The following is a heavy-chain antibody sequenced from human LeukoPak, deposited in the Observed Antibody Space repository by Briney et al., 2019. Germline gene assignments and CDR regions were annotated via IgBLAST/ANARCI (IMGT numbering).Heavy chain of an antibody. Sequence: SETLSLTCAVYGGSLNGYYWSWIRQSPGKGLEWIGEINHSGSTNYNPSLKSRVTISVDTSKNQFSLKLSSVTAADTAVYYCARGVWLARDYWGQGTLVTVSS. CDR1: GGSLNGYY. V-gene: IGHV4-34*01. J-gene: IGHJ4*02. CDR2: INHSGST. CDR3: ARGVWLARDY. D-gene: IGHD6-19*01.